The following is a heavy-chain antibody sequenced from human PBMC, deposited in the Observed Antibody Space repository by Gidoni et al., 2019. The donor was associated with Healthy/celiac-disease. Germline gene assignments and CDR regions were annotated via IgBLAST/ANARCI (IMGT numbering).Heavy chain of an antibody. D-gene: IGHD5-18*01. CDR3: ARAMEDTAMVIGGVDYYYGMDV. J-gene: IGHJ6*02. Sequence: EVQLVESGGGLVQPGGSLRLSCAASGFTFSSYCMSWVRQAPGKGLEWVANIKQDGSEKYYVDSVKGRFTISRDNAKNSLYLQMNSLRAEDTAVYYCARAMEDTAMVIGGVDYYYGMDVWGQGTTVTVSS. CDR2: IKQDGSEK. V-gene: IGHV3-7*01. CDR1: GFTFSSYC.